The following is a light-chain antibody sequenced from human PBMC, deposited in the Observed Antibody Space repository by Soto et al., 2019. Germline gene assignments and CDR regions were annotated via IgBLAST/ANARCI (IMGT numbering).Light chain of an antibody. CDR1: QSLLHRDGETY. J-gene: IGKJ4*01. CDR3: MQSIQPSLT. V-gene: IGKV2D-29*01. Sequence: DLVMTQTPLSLSVTPGQPASISCKSSQSLLHRDGETYLSWYVQKPGQPPQLLIYEVSNRLSGVPDRFSGRGSGTDFTLKISRVEAEDVGGYYCMQSIQPSLTFGGGTKVEIK. CDR2: EVS.